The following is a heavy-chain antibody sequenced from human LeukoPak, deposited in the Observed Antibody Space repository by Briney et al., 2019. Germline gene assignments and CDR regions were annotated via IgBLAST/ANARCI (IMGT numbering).Heavy chain of an antibody. D-gene: IGHD5-12*01. CDR2: INGNGGNT. CDR3: ARAYSGYENYYYYYYMDV. J-gene: IGHJ6*03. CDR1: GFTFDDYG. Sequence: GGSLRLSCAASGFTFDDYGRSWVRQAAGEGLEWVGGINGNGGNTGYADSVKGPFTISIDNAKTSLYLQMNSLRAEDTALYYCARAYSGYENYYYYYYMDVWGKGTTVTVSS. V-gene: IGHV3-20*04.